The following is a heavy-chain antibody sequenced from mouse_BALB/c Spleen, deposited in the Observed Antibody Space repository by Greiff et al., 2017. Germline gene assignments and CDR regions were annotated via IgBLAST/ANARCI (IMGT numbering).Heavy chain of an antibody. CDR3: ARYAMDY. J-gene: IGHJ4*01. CDR2: INPSNGRT. Sequence: QVHVKQSGAELARPGASVKMSCKASGYTFTSYWMHWVKQRPGQGLEWIGEINPSNGRTNYNEKFKSKATLTVDKSSSTAYMQLSSLTSEDSAVYYCARYAMDYWGQGTSVTVSS. V-gene: IGHV1S81*02. CDR1: GYTFTSYW.